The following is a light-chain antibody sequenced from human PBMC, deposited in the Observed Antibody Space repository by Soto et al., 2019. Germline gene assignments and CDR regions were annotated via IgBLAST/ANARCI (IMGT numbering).Light chain of an antibody. Sequence: SYELTEEPWVSVAPGQRARVTCGGNNIGSKSVHWYHQKPSQAPVLVVYDDSDRPSGIPERVFGSNSGNTATLAITVVEAGDEAGYYCQLWKSSSDHCGFGTRTMVTVL. J-gene: IGLJ1*01. CDR3: QLWKSSSDHCG. CDR1: NIGSKS. CDR2: DDS. V-gene: IGLV3-21*02.